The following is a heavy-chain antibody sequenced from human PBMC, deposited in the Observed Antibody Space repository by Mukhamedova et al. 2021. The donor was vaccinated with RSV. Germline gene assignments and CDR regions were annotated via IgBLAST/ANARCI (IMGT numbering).Heavy chain of an antibody. CDR2: ISGSSSSV. J-gene: IGHJ4*02. D-gene: IGHD2-2*01. Sequence: VRQAPGKGLEWVSAISGSSSSVYYADSVKGRFTISRDNAKNSLYLQMNSLRAEDTAVYYCAKDQAGGSTGYAPGSDYWGQGTLVT. CDR3: AKDQAGGSTGYAPGSDY. V-gene: IGHV3-21*04.